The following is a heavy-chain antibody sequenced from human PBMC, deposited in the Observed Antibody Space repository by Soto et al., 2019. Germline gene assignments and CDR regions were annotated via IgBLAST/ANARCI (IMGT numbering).Heavy chain of an antibody. J-gene: IGHJ5*02. CDR2: IIPIFGTA. CDR1: GGTFSSYA. V-gene: IGHV1-69*06. Sequence: SVKVSCKASGGTFSSYAISWVRQAPGQGLEWMGGIIPIFGTANYALKFQGRVTITADKSTSTAYMELSSLRSEDTAVYYCARDGSIVVVPAASGFDPWGQGTLVTVSS. D-gene: IGHD2-2*01. CDR3: ARDGSIVVVPAASGFDP.